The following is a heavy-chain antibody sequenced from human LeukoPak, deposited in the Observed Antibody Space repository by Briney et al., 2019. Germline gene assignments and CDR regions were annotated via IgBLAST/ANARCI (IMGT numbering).Heavy chain of an antibody. CDR1: GGSISSSNW. CDR2: IYHSGST. D-gene: IGHD2-2*01. J-gene: IGHJ2*01. Sequence: SETLSVTCAVSGGSISSSNWWSWVRQPPGKGLEWIGEIYHSGSTNYNPSLKSRVTISVDKSKNQFSLKLSSVTAADTAVYYCARDALYCSSSSCYRYWYFDLWGRGTLVTVSS. V-gene: IGHV4-4*02. CDR3: ARDALYCSSSSCYRYWYFDL.